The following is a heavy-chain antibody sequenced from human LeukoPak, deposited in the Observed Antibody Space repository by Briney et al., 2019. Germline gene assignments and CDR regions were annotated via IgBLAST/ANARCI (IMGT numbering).Heavy chain of an antibody. J-gene: IGHJ4*02. CDR3: ARARVDTAMADFDY. V-gene: IGHV5-10-1*01. Sequence: GESLKISCKASGYRFPSYWITWVRQMPGKGLEWMGGIDPIDSYTTYSPSFQGHVTISADKSIATVYLLWSSLKASDTAMYYCARARVDTAMADFDYWGQGTLVTVSS. CDR2: IDPIDSYT. D-gene: IGHD5-18*01. CDR1: GYRFPSYW.